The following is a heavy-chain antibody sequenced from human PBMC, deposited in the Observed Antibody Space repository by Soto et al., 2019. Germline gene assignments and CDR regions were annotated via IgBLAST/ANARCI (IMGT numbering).Heavy chain of an antibody. CDR1: GGSISSYY. V-gene: IGHV4-59*01. J-gene: IGHJ6*02. D-gene: IGHD3-3*01. CDR3: ARTGYDGYNFYYYYGMDV. Sequence: SETLSLTCTVSGGSISSYYWSWIRQPPGKGLEWIGYIYYSGSTNYNPSLKSRVTISVDTSKNQFSLKLSSVTAADTAVYYCARTGYDGYNFYYYYGMDVWGQGTTVTVS. CDR2: IYYSGST.